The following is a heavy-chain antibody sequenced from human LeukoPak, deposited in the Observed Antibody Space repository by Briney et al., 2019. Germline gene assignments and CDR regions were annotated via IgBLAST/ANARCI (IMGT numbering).Heavy chain of an antibody. CDR2: IYHSGST. J-gene: IGHJ6*02. CDR1: GGSISSGGYS. Sequence: SQTLSLTCAVSGGSISSGGYSWSWIRQPPGKGLEWIGYIYHSGSTYYNPSLKSRVTISVDRSKNQFSLKLSSVTAADTAVYYCARIRYFDWSRDGMDVWGQGTTVTVSS. CDR3: ARIRYFDWSRDGMDV. D-gene: IGHD3-9*01. V-gene: IGHV4-30-2*01.